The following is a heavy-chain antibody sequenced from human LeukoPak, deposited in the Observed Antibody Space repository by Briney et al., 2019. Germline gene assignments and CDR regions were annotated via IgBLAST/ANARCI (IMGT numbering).Heavy chain of an antibody. CDR1: GFTFSSYS. J-gene: IGHJ4*02. CDR3: AKETGGPYGWPDN. Sequence: GGSLRLSCAASGFTFSSYSMNGVPQAPGKGLECVSSITSSSTYIYYADSVKGRFTISRDNARNSLYLQMNSLRVEDTAVYYCAKETGGPYGWPDNWGQGTLVTVSS. CDR2: ITSSSTYI. V-gene: IGHV3-21*04. D-gene: IGHD6-19*01.